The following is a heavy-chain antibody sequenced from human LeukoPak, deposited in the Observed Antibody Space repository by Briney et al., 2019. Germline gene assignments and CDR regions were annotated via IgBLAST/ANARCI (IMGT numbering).Heavy chain of an antibody. J-gene: IGHJ1*01. V-gene: IGHV3-23*01. CDR1: RFTFNNYA. Sequence: GGSLRLSCAASRFTFNNYAMNWVRQAPAKGLEWVSAITGSGDSTYYADSVKGRFTISRDNSKNTLYLQMNSLRAEDTAVYYCAKGSSDGSGSERYWGQGTLVTVSS. CDR2: ITGSGDST. CDR3: AKGSSDGSGSERY. D-gene: IGHD3-10*01.